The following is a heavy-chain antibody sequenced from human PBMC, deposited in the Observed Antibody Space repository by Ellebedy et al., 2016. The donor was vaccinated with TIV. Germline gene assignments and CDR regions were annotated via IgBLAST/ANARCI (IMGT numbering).Heavy chain of an antibody. CDR3: ARGEIYYSDDNNYGFEY. J-gene: IGHJ4*02. CDR2: ISFDGSNK. D-gene: IGHD3-22*01. V-gene: IGHV3-30*04. Sequence: GGSLRLSXAASGFTFSDFSFHWVRQAPGEGLEWLALISFDGSNKYYAESVKGRFTISRDNSKNTLYLQVDSLGVDDMAVYFCARGEIYYSDDNNYGFEYWGQGTLVAVSS. CDR1: GFTFSDFS.